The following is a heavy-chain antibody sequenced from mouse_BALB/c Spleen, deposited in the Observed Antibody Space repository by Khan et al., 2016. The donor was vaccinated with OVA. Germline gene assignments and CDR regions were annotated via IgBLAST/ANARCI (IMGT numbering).Heavy chain of an antibody. CDR1: VYTFTSYW. CDR3: ARVYFGNYEFAY. CDR2: IFPGTGTT. J-gene: IGHJ3*01. D-gene: IGHD2-1*01. V-gene: IGHV1S132*01. Sequence: QVQLKPSGAELVKPGASVKLPCKTSVYTFTSYWIQWVKQRPGQGLGWIGEIFPGTGTTYYNENFTGQATLTIDTSSTTAYMQLSSLTSEASDVSVCARVYFGNYEFAYGGQGTLVTVSS.